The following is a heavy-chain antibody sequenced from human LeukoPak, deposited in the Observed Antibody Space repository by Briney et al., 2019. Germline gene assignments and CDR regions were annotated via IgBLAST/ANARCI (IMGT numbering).Heavy chain of an antibody. D-gene: IGHD6-13*01. V-gene: IGHV3-30*02. CDR3: AKENIGSSGYLVRPDYYMDV. J-gene: IGHJ6*03. Sequence: GGYLRLSCAASGFTFSTYWMQWVRQAPGKGLVWVAFIRYDGSNKYYADYVKGRFTISRDNSKNTLYLQMNSLRAEDTAVYYCAKENIGSSGYLVRPDYYMDVWGKGTTVTVSS. CDR2: IRYDGSNK. CDR1: GFTFSTYW.